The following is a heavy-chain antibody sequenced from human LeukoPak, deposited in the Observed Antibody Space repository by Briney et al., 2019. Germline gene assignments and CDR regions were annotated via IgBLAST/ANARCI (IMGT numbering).Heavy chain of an antibody. V-gene: IGHV4-4*07. D-gene: IGHD3-9*01. Sequence: SETLSLTCTVSGGSISSYYWSWIRQPAGKGLEWIGRIYTSGSTNYNPSLKSRVTMSVDTSKNQFSLKLSSVTAADTAVYYCAREGNFDWLLNYFDYWGQGTLVTVSS. CDR1: GGSISSYY. J-gene: IGHJ4*02. CDR2: IYTSGST. CDR3: AREGNFDWLLNYFDY.